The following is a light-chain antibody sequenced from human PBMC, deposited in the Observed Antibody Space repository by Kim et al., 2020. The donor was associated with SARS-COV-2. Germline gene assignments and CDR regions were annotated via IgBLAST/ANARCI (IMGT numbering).Light chain of an antibody. Sequence: RATINCKSSQSVLYSSNNKNYLAWYQQKPGQPPKLLIYWASTRESGVPDRFSGGGSGTDFTLTISSLQAEDVAVYYGQQYYSTPYTFGQGTKLEI. CDR2: WAS. J-gene: IGKJ2*01. CDR3: QQYYSTPYT. V-gene: IGKV4-1*01. CDR1: QSVLYSSNNKNY.